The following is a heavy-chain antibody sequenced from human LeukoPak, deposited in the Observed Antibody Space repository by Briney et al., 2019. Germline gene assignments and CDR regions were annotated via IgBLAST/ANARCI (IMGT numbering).Heavy chain of an antibody. CDR1: GFTFSSHW. V-gene: IGHV3-7*01. CDR2: IKQDGSEK. D-gene: IGHD3-3*01. Sequence: GGSLRLSCAASGFTFSSHWMSWVRQAPGKGLEWVANIKQDGSEKYYVDSVKGRFTISRDNAENSLYLQMNSLRADDTAVYYCAKAYYDFWSGSDHAFDIWGQGTMVTVSS. J-gene: IGHJ3*02. CDR3: AKAYYDFWSGSDHAFDI.